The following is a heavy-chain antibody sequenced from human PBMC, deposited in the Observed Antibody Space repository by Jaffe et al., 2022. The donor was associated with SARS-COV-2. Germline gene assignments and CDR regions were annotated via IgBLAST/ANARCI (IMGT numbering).Heavy chain of an antibody. J-gene: IGHJ4*02. CDR2: IWYNGSNK. Sequence: QVQLVESGGGVVQPGRSLRLSCAASGFTFSSYGMHWVRQAPGKGLEWVAVIWYNGSNKLYTDSVKGRFTISRDNSKNTLYLQMNSLRVEDTAVYYCAKEGDEVVGGNTRIYFFDYWGQGSLVTVSS. V-gene: IGHV3-33*06. CDR3: AKEGDEVVGGNTRIYFFDY. D-gene: IGHD1-26*01. CDR1: GFTFSSYG.